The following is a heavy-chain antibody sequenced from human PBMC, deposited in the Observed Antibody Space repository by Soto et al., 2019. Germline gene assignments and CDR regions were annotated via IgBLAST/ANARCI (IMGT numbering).Heavy chain of an antibody. CDR1: GFAFSTYA. J-gene: IGHJ5*02. D-gene: IGHD2-2*01. Sequence: ESVGGLVQPGGSLRLSCAASGFAFSTYAMSWVRQAPGKGLECISLISGTGVPTLYAESVKGRFSVSRDNSKDTLFLEMNNLRVDDTAIYYCAKSFCSSSSCFFLWVDPWGPGTLVTVSS. CDR2: ISGTGVPT. V-gene: IGHV3-23*01. CDR3: AKSFCSSSSCFFLWVDP.